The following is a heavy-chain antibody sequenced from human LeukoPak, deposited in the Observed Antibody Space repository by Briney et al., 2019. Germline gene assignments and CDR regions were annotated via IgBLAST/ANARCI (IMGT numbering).Heavy chain of an antibody. V-gene: IGHV3-23*01. CDR3: AKCRSSCYGNGFDI. J-gene: IGHJ3*02. CDR2: ISGSGGDT. CDR1: GFTLSTYS. D-gene: IGHD2-2*01. Sequence: GGSLRLSCPASGFTLSTYSMSGLRQSPGKALEGVSAISGSGGDTHCADSVKRLFTISRDNSKNTLYPQMNSLRGEDTAVYYCAKCRSSCYGNGFDIWGQGTMVTVSS.